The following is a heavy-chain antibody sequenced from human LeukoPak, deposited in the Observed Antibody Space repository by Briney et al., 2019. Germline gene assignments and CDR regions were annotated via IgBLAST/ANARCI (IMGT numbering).Heavy chain of an antibody. CDR2: VNSLGVDT. V-gene: IGHV3-64D*09. CDR1: GFSFSGYA. CDR3: VKETFTVSSRFYH. Sequence: GGSLRLSCSASGFSFSGYAMHWVRQAPGKGLEYVSAVNSLGVDTYYADSVKGRFTISRDNSKNTLYLQMSSLRTEDTAVYYCVKETFTVSSRFYHCGQGTLVTV. J-gene: IGHJ4*02. D-gene: IGHD3-16*01.